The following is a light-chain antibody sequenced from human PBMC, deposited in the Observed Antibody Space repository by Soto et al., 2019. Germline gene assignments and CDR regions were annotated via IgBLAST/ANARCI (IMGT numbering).Light chain of an antibody. Sequence: TQAPSTLCPSPGERATLSCRASQSVSSNYLAWYQQKPGQAPRLLIYGASTRATGIPARFSGSGSGTEFTLTISSLQPDDFATYYCQQYFTYPLTFGGGTKVDIK. J-gene: IGKJ4*01. V-gene: IGKV3D-7*01. CDR2: GAS. CDR3: QQYFTYPLT. CDR1: QSVSSNY.